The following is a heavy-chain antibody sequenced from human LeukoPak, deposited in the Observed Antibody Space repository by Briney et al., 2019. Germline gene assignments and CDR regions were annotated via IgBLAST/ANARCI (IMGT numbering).Heavy chain of an antibody. CDR2: ISSSSSTI. V-gene: IGHV3-48*03. CDR3: AKGAPPGFLPVDIVATHQKHLDY. J-gene: IGHJ4*02. D-gene: IGHD5-12*01. Sequence: PGGSLRLSCAASGFTFSSYEMNWVRQAPGKGLEWVSYISSSSSTIYYADSVKGRFTISRDNAKNSLYLQMNSLRAEDTAVYYCAKGAPPGFLPVDIVATHQKHLDYWGQGTLVTVSS. CDR1: GFTFSSYE.